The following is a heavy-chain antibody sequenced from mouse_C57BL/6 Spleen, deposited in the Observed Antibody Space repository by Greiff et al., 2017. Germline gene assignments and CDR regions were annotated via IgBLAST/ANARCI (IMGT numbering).Heavy chain of an antibody. Sequence: VKLQQSGPGLVQPSQSLSITCTVSGFSLTSYGVHWVRQSPGKGLEWLGVIWCGGSTDNNAAFISRLSISKDNSKGQIFFKMNSLQADDTAIYYCARKRGQDYAMDYWGQGTSVTVSS. V-gene: IGHV2-2*01. CDR1: GFSLTSYG. D-gene: IGHD3-3*01. J-gene: IGHJ4*01. CDR3: ARKRGQDYAMDY. CDR2: IWCGGST.